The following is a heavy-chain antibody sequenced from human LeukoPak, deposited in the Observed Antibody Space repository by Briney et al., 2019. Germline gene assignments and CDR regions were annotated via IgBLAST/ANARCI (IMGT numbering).Heavy chain of an antibody. CDR2: ISSSSSYI. CDR1: GFTFSSYS. Sequence: PGGSLRLSCAASGFTFSSYSMNWVRQAPGKGLEWVSSISSSSSYIYYADSVKGRFTISRDNAKNSLYLQMSSLRAEDTAVYYCARESGPYDFWSGYYKRGYFDYWGQGTLVTVSS. CDR3: ARESGPYDFWSGYYKRGYFDY. D-gene: IGHD3-3*01. V-gene: IGHV3-21*01. J-gene: IGHJ4*02.